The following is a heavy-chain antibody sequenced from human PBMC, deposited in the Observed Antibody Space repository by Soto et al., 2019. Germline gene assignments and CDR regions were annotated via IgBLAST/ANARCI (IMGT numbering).Heavy chain of an antibody. CDR1: GYTFTSYY. D-gene: IGHD4-17*01. CDR3: ASLSPSAHDYGAYVYYYYGMDV. V-gene: IGHV1-46*01. CDR2: INPSGGST. Sequence: GASVKVSCKASGYTFTSYYMHCVRQAPGQGLEWMGIINPSGGSTTYSQKFQDRVTMTRDTSTSTVYMELSSLRSEDTAMYYCASLSPSAHDYGAYVYYYYGMDVWGQGTAVTVSS. J-gene: IGHJ6*02.